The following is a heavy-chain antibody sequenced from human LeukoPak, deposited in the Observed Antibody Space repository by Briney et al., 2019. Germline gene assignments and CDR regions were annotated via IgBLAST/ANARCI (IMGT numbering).Heavy chain of an antibody. V-gene: IGHV3-9*01. J-gene: IGHJ4*02. D-gene: IGHD6-19*01. Sequence: GGSLRLSCAAPGFTFSTYWMHWVRQAPGKGLEWVSGISWNSGSIGYADSVKGRFTISRDNAKNSLYLQMNSLRAEDTALYYCAKDIGYSSGWYLADYWGQGTLVTVSS. CDR2: ISWNSGSI. CDR3: AKDIGYSSGWYLADY. CDR1: GFTFSTYW.